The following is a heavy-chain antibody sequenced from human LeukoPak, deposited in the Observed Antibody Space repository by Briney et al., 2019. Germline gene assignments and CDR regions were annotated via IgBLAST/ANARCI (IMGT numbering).Heavy chain of an antibody. Sequence: SVKVSCKPSGGTFTSYAISWVRQAPGQGLEWMGGIIPIFGTANYAQTYQRRVTITADESTSPAYMEMRSLKSDETVVYDSAIGNFEVHGGLAYSGGLSIGDYGGETTLITVSA. CDR1: GGTFTSYA. D-gene: IGHD2-21*01. CDR2: IIPIFGTA. V-gene: IGHV1-69*13. J-gene: IGHJ4*02. CDR3: AIGNFEVHGGLAYSGGLSIGDY.